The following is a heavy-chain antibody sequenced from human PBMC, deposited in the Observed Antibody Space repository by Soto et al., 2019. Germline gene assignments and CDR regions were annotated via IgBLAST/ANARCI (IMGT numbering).Heavy chain of an antibody. D-gene: IGHD3-10*01. V-gene: IGHV1-69*13. Sequence: SVKVSCKASGYTFTSYYMHWVRQAPGQGLEWMGIINPIFGTANHAQKFQGRVTITADESTSTAYMELSSLRSEDTAVYYCARSLWFGELLRPLDYWGQGTLVTVSS. CDR1: GYTFTSYY. J-gene: IGHJ4*02. CDR2: INPIFGTA. CDR3: ARSLWFGELLRPLDY.